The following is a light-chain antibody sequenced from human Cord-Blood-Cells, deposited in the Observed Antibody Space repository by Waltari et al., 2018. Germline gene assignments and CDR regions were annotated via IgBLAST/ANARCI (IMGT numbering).Light chain of an antibody. V-gene: IGLV2-14*01. CDR1: SSDVGGSNS. J-gene: IGLJ1*01. CDR3: SSYTSSSTV. CDR2: DVS. Sequence: QSALTQPASVSGSPGQSITISCTGPSSDVGGSNSVSWYQQHPGKAPKLMIYDVSNRPSGVSNRFSGSKSGNTASRTISGLQAEDEADYYCSSYTSSSTVVGTGTNVTVL.